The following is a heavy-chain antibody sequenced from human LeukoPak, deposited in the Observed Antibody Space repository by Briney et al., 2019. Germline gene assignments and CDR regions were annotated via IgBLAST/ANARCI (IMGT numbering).Heavy chain of an antibody. V-gene: IGHV4-4*07. CDR2: IYTSGST. J-gene: IGHJ6*03. CDR1: GGSISSYY. D-gene: IGHD4-11*01. CDR3: AREKETTVKYYYYYYMDV. Sequence: SETLSLTCTVSGGSISSYYWSWIRQPAGKGLEWIGRIYTSGSTNYNPSLKSRVTMSVDTSKNQFSLKLSSVTAADTAVYYCAREKETTVKYYYYYYMDVWGKGTTVIVSS.